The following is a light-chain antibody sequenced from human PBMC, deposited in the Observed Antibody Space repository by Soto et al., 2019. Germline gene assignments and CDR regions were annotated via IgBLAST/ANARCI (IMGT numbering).Light chain of an antibody. CDR3: SSYKSSSTYV. V-gene: IGLV2-14*01. J-gene: IGLJ1*01. Sequence: LTQPASVSGSPGQSITISCTGTSSDVGGYNYVSWYQQHPGKVPKLMIYDVSNRPSGVSNRFSGSKSGNTASLTISGLQAEDEADYYCSSYKSSSTYVFGTGNKVTVL. CDR1: SSDVGGYNY. CDR2: DVS.